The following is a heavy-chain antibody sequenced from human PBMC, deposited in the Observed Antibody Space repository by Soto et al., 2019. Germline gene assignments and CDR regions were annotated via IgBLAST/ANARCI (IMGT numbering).Heavy chain of an antibody. V-gene: IGHV1-69*06. Sequence: GAAVKGPRMASGGTFSSDAISWVRQAPGQGLEWMGGIIPIFGTANYAQKFQGRVTITADKSTSTAYMELSSLRSEDTAVYYCARVMTGLTPKHWFDPWGQGTLVTVSS. CDR1: GGTFSSDA. D-gene: IGHD3-9*01. CDR3: ARVMTGLTPKHWFDP. CDR2: IIPIFGTA. J-gene: IGHJ5*02.